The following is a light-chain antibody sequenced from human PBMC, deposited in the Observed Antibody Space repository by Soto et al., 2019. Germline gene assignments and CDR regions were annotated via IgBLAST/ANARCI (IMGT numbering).Light chain of an antibody. V-gene: IGLV1-44*01. CDR2: RNN. CDR1: SSNSGSNT. J-gene: IGLJ2*01. CDR3: ATWDDSLNGVV. Sequence: QSVLTQPPSASGAPGQRVTISCSGSSSNSGSNTVNWYQQLPGTAPKLLIHRNNQRPSGVPDRFSGSKSGTSASLAISGLQSEDEAEYYCATWDDSLNGVVFGGGTKVTVL.